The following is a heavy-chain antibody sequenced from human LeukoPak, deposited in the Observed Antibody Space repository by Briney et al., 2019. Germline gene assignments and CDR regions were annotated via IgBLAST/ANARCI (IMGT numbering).Heavy chain of an antibody. CDR3: ARAKFDVSGYYYRGFDI. D-gene: IGHD3-22*01. CDR1: GFTFSNAW. Sequence: GGSLRLSCAASGFTFSNAWMSWVRQAPGKGLEWVGRIKSKTDGGTTDYAAPVKGRFTISRDDSKNTLYLQMNSLKTEDTAVYYCARAKFDVSGYYYRGFDIWGQGTMVTVSS. V-gene: IGHV3-15*01. CDR2: IKSKTDGGTT. J-gene: IGHJ3*02.